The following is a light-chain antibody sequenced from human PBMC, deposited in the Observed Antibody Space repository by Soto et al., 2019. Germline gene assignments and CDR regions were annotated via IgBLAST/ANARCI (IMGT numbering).Light chain of an antibody. CDR1: QSISRW. CDR2: GAS. CDR3: QQYRSSSVT. J-gene: IGKJ4*01. V-gene: IGKV1-5*03. Sequence: DIQMTQSPSTPASVGDRVTITCRASQSISRWLAWYQQKPGKAPKLLIYGASSLESGVPSRFSGSGSGTEFTLTISSLLPDYFATYYCQQYRSSSVTFGGGTNVEI.